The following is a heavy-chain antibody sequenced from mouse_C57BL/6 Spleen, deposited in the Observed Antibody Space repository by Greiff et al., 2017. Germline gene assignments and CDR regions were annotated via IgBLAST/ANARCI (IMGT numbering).Heavy chain of an antibody. V-gene: IGHV1-82*01. CDR3: ARGVADYFDY. CDR2: IYPGDGAP. Sequence: VQLQQSGPELVKPGASVKISCKASGYAFSSSWMNWVKQRPGKGLEWIGRIYPGDGAPNYNGKFKGKATLTADKSSSTAYMQLSSLTSEDSAVYVCARGVADYFDYWGQGTTLTVSS. CDR1: GYAFSSSW. D-gene: IGHD1-1*02. J-gene: IGHJ2*01.